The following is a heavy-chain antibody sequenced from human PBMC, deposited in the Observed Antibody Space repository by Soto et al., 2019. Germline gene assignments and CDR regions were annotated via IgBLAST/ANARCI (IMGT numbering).Heavy chain of an antibody. CDR1: GYTFTNYA. Sequence: ASVKVSCKASGYTFTNYAMHWVRQAPGQRRKWMGWINAGNGNTKYSQKFQGRVAITADESTSTAYMELSSLRSEDTAVYYCARSTGDYCSSTSCYRTDVWGQGTTVTVSS. CDR3: ARSTGDYCSSTSCYRTDV. J-gene: IGHJ6*02. V-gene: IGHV1-3*01. CDR2: INAGNGNT. D-gene: IGHD2-2*02.